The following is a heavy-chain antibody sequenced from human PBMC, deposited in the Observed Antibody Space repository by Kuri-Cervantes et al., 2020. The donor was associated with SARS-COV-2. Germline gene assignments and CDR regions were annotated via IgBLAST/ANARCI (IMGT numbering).Heavy chain of an antibody. CDR2: INSDGSST. Sequence: GESLKISCAASGFTFSSYWMHWVRQAPGKGLVWVSRINSDGSSTSYADSVKGRFTISRDNSKNTLYLQMNSLKAEDTAVYYCAKVGVSGYSLSAFDYWGQGTLVTVSS. CDR3: AKVGVSGYSLSAFDY. CDR1: GFTFSSYW. V-gene: IGHV3-74*01. J-gene: IGHJ4*02. D-gene: IGHD5-18*01.